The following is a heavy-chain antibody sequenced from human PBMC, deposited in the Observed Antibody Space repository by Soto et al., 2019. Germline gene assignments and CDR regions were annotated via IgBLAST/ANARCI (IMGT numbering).Heavy chain of an antibody. Sequence: ASVKVSCKASGYTFSDYYIHWVRQAPGQGLEWMGWINPNSGGTKYAPKFQGGVTMTRDTSITTAYMELSRLRSGDTAGYYCAREPPTAKPEGVDFWGQGTLVTVSS. J-gene: IGHJ4*02. CDR2: INPNSGGT. CDR3: AREPPTAKPEGVDF. V-gene: IGHV1-2*02. D-gene: IGHD1-1*01. CDR1: GYTFSDYY.